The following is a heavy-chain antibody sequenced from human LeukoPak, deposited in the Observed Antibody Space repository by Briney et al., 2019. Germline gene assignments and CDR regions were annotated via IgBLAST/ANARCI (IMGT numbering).Heavy chain of an antibody. V-gene: IGHV1-69*13. CDR1: GGTFSSYA. J-gene: IGHJ4*02. D-gene: IGHD5-18*01. Sequence: ASVKVSCKASGGTFSSYAISWVRQAPGQGLGWMGGIIPIFGTANYAQKFQGRVTITADESTSTAYMELSSLRSEDTAVYYCARSLRGYSYGSWELGYWGQGTLVTVSS. CDR2: IIPIFGTA. CDR3: ARSLRGYSYGSWELGY.